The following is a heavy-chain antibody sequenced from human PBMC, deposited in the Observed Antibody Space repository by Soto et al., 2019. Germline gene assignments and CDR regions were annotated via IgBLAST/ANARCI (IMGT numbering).Heavy chain of an antibody. CDR1: EFTSSRYA. V-gene: IGHV3-23*01. J-gene: IGHJ6*03. CDR2: ISGTGDST. Sequence: VQLLESGGGLVQPGGSLRLSCAGSEFTSSRYALSWVRQAPGEGLEWVSGISGTGDSTYYADSVKGRFTVSRDNSKNTLYLQMHSLRAEDTAVYYCAKYAGNYYHYYYMDVWGKGTTVTVSS. CDR3: AKYAGNYYHYYYMDV. D-gene: IGHD6-13*01.